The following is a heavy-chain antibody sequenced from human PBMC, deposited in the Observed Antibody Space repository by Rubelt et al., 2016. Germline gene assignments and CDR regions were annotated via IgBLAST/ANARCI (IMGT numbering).Heavy chain of an antibody. V-gene: IGHV3-30*02. D-gene: IGHD2-21*02. CDR1: GFTFSSYG. Sequence: QVQLVESGGGVVQPGGSLRLSCAASGFTFSSYGMHWVRQAPGKGLEWVPFIRYDGSNKYYADSVKGRVTISRDKSKSTLYLQMNSLGAEDTGVYYCAKGGNVVVTARLYYFDYWGQGTLVTVSS. CDR2: IRYDGSNK. CDR3: AKGGNVVVTARLYYFDY. J-gene: IGHJ4*02.